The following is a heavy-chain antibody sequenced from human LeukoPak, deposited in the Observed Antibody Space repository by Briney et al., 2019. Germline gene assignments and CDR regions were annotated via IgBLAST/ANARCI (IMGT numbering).Heavy chain of an antibody. D-gene: IGHD4/OR15-4a*01. Sequence: GESLKISCAASGFTFSSYSMNWVRQAPGKGLEWVSSISSSSSYIYYADSVKGRFTISRDNAKNSLYLQMNSLRAEDTAVYYCARGSAMVNDYWGQGTLVTVPS. CDR2: ISSSSSYI. CDR1: GFTFSSYS. V-gene: IGHV3-21*01. J-gene: IGHJ4*02. CDR3: ARGSAMVNDY.